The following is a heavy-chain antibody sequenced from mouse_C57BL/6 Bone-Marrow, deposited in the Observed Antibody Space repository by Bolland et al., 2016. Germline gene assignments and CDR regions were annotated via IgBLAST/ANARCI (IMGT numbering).Heavy chain of an antibody. CDR2: T. J-gene: IGHJ4*01. Sequence: TNYNEKFKGKATFTADTSSNTAYMQLSSLTTEDSAIYYCARGWLLLPRYAMDYWGQGTS. CDR3: ARGWLLLPRYAMDY. V-gene: IGHV1-9*01. D-gene: IGHD2-3*01.